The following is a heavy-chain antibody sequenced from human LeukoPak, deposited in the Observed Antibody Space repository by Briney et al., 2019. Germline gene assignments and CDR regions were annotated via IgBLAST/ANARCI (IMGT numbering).Heavy chain of an antibody. J-gene: IGHJ5*02. CDR1: GGSISSSNW. V-gene: IGHV4-4*02. CDR3: ARWAGDIVVVPAARDWFDP. D-gene: IGHD2-2*01. CDR2: IYHSGST. Sequence: PSETLSLTCAVSGGSISSSNWWSGVRRPPGKGLEWIGEIYHSGSTNYNPSLKSRVTISVDKSKNQFSLKLSSVTAADTAVYYCARWAGDIVVVPAARDWFDPWGQGTLVTVSS.